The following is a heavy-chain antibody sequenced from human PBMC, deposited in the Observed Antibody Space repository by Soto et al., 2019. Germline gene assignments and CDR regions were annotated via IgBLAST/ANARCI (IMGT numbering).Heavy chain of an antibody. CDR2: ISGSGGST. CDR3: AKVIRYSSGGYCLDY. D-gene: IGHD6-19*01. Sequence: EVQLLESGGGLVQPGGSLRLSCAASGFTFSSYAMSWVRQAPGKGLEWVSAISGSGGSTYYADSVKGRFTISRDNSKNALYLQMNSLRAEDTAVYYCAKVIRYSSGGYCLDYWGQGTLVTVSS. V-gene: IGHV3-23*01. J-gene: IGHJ4*02. CDR1: GFTFSSYA.